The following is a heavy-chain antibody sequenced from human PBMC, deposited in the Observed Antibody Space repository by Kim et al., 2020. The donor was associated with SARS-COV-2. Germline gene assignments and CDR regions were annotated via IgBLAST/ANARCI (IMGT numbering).Heavy chain of an antibody. D-gene: IGHD3-9*01. Sequence: ASVKVSCKASGYTFTSYGISWVRQAPGQGLEWMGWISAYNGNTNYAQKLQGRVTMTTDTSTSTAYMELRSLRSDDTAVYYCARDPLNLRYFDWLSPVDIWGQGTMVTVVS. CDR2: ISAYNGNT. CDR1: GYTFTSYG. V-gene: IGHV1-18*01. CDR3: ARDPLNLRYFDWLSPVDI. J-gene: IGHJ3*02.